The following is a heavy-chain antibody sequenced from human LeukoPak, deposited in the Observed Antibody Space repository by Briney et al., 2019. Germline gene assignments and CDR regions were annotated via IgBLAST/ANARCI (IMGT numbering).Heavy chain of an antibody. J-gene: IGHJ6*02. Sequence: PGGSLRLSCAASGFTFSNAWMNWVRQAPGKGLEWIGSIYYSGSTYYNPSLKSRVTISVDTSKNQFSLKLSSVTAADTAVYYCARTSIAARLVHGMDVWGQGTTVTVSS. CDR3: ARTSIAARLVHGMDV. D-gene: IGHD6-6*01. V-gene: IGHV4-38-2*01. CDR1: GFTFSNAW. CDR2: IYYSGST.